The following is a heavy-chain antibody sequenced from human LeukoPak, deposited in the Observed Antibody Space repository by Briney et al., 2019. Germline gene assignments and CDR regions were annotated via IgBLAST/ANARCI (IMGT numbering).Heavy chain of an antibody. J-gene: IGHJ4*02. CDR3: ARGVGFVKIDY. V-gene: IGHV4-34*01. D-gene: IGHD3-10*01. Sequence: PSETLSLTXAVYGGSFSGYFWTWIRQPPGKGLEWIGEINHSGSTNYNPSLKSRVTISVDTSKNQFSLKLTSVTAADTAVYYCARGVGFVKIDYWGQGTLVTVSP. CDR2: INHSGST. CDR1: GGSFSGYF.